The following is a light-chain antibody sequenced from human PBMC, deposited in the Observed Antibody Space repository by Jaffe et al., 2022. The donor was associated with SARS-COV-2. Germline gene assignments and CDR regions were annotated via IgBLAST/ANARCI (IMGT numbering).Light chain of an antibody. CDR3: QQYNSWPLT. V-gene: IGKV3-15*01. Sequence: EVVVTQSPVTLSVSPGEGATLFCRASQSVSSNFAWYQQKPGRAPRLLIYGASTGAPGVPARFSGSGSGTEFTLTISSLQSEDFAIYYCQQYNSWPLTFGGGTKVEIK. CDR1: QSVSSN. CDR2: GAS. J-gene: IGKJ4*01.